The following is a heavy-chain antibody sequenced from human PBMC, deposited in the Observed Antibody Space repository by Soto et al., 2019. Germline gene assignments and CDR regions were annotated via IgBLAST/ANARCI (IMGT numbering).Heavy chain of an antibody. D-gene: IGHD2-15*01. V-gene: IGHV1-46*01. Sequence: ASVKVSCKASGYTFTSYYMHWVRQAPGQGLEWMGIINPSGGSTSYAQKFQGRVTMTRDTSTSTVYMELSSLRSEDTAVYYCARDSGLIWGNYGMDVWGQGTTVTVSS. CDR2: INPSGGST. CDR3: ARDSGLIWGNYGMDV. CDR1: GYTFTSYY. J-gene: IGHJ6*02.